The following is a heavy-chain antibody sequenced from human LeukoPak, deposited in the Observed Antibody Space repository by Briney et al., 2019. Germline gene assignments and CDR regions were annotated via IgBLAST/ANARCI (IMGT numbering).Heavy chain of an antibody. CDR1: GFTFSNYW. V-gene: IGHV3-7*04. Sequence: GGSLRLSCAVSGFTFSNYWMSWVRQAPGKGLEWVASIKQDGSEIQFVDSLKGRFTISRDNAKNSLYLQVNSLRVEDTAVYYCARVAVAATGAFDIWGQGTMVTVSS. CDR3: ARVAVAATGAFDI. J-gene: IGHJ3*02. D-gene: IGHD6-19*01. CDR2: IKQDGSEI.